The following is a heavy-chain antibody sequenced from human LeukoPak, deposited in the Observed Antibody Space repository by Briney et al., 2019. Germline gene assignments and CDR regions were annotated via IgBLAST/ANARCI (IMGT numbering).Heavy chain of an antibody. J-gene: IGHJ4*02. V-gene: IGHV3-23*01. CDR2: ISGSGGST. CDR3: AKDDQYYYDSSGIDY. D-gene: IGHD3-22*01. Sequence: GGSLRLSCAASGFTFSSYAMSWIRQAPVKGLELVSAISGSGGSTYYADSVKGRFTISRDNSKNTLYLQMNSLRAEDTAVYYCAKDDQYYYDSSGIDYWGQGTLVTVSS. CDR1: GFTFSSYA.